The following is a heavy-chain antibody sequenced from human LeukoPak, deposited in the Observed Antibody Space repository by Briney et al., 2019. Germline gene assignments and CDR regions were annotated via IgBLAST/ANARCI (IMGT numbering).Heavy chain of an antibody. D-gene: IGHD2-21*02. Sequence: GASVKVSCKVSGYTLTELSMHWVRQAPGKGLEWMGGFDPEDGETINAQKFQGRVTMIEDTSTDTAYMELSSLRSEDTAVYYCATAAPWCGGDCPPEYWGQGTLVTVSS. V-gene: IGHV1-24*01. J-gene: IGHJ4*02. CDR3: ATAAPWCGGDCPPEY. CDR1: GYTLTELS. CDR2: FDPEDGET.